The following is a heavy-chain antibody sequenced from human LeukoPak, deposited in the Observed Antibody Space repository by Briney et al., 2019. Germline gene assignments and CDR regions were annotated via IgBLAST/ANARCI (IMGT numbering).Heavy chain of an antibody. D-gene: IGHD6-13*01. CDR3: AKRTAAAGPYFDY. Sequence: GGSLRLSCAVSGFTFSSYAMSWVRQAPGQGLERVSAISGSGGSTYYADSVKRRFTISRDNSKNTLYLQMNSLRAEDTAVYYCAKRTAAAGPYFDYWGQGTPVTVSS. CDR1: GFTFSSYA. CDR2: ISGSGGST. J-gene: IGHJ4*02. V-gene: IGHV3-23*01.